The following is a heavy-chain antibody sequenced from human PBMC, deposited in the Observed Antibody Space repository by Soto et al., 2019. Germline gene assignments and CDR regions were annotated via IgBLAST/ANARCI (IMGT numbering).Heavy chain of an antibody. CDR1: GYTFSNCG. CDR2: ISTYNGDT. J-gene: IGHJ6*02. V-gene: IGHV1-18*01. CDR3: ASLYDSSGSYYVSYFYSAMDV. D-gene: IGHD3-22*01. Sequence: QVQLVQSGVEVKKPGASVKVSCKASGYTFSNCGISWVRQGPGQGLEWLGWISTYNGDTKYAQKFQGRVTMTTDTSPSTAYMELRSLRSDDTAVYYCASLYDSSGSYYVSYFYSAMDVWGPGTTVTVSS.